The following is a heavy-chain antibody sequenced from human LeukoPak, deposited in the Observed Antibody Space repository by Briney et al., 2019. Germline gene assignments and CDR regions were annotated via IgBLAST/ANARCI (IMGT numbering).Heavy chain of an antibody. CDR2: IYYSGST. CDR3: AIVRPHPY. V-gene: IGHV4-39*01. J-gene: IGHJ4*02. D-gene: IGHD6-6*01. Sequence: SETLSLTCTVSGGSISSSSYYWGWIRQPPGKGLEWIGSIYYSGSTYYNLSLKSRVTISVDTSKNQFSLKLSSVTAADTAVYYCAIVRPHPYWGQGTLVTVSS. CDR1: GGSISSSSYY.